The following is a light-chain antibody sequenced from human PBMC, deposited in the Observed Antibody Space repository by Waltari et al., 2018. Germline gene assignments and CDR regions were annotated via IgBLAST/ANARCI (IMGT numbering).Light chain of an antibody. CDR2: EVN. CDR3: SSYAGSNNYVV. Sequence: QSALTQPPSASGSPGQSVTLSCTGTSRDIGGYNYVPWYQQHPGQAPNLMIYEVNKRPSGVPDRFSGSKSGNTASLTVSGLQAEDEADYYCSSYAGSNNYVVFGGGTKLTVL. V-gene: IGLV2-8*01. J-gene: IGLJ2*01. CDR1: SRDIGGYNY.